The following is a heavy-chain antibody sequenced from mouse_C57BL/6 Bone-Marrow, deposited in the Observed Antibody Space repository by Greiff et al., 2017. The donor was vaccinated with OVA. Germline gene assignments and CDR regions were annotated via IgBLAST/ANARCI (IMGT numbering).Heavy chain of an antibody. D-gene: IGHD2-1*01. CDR3: ARPHYGNHWYFDV. J-gene: IGHJ1*03. Sequence: EVKLVESGGDLVKPGGSLKLSCAASGFTFSSYGMSWVRQTPDKRLEWVATISSGGSYTYYPDSVKGRFTISRDNAKNTLYLQMSSLKSEDTAMYYCARPHYGNHWYFDVWGTGTTVTVSS. CDR1: GFTFSSYG. V-gene: IGHV5-6*02. CDR2: ISSGGSYT.